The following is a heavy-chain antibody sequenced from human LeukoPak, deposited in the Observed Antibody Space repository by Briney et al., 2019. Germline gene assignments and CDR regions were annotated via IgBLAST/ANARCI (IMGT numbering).Heavy chain of an antibody. CDR3: ARYYDILTGYYIFGFDP. CDR1: GFTFSSYW. CDR2: IRQDGSEK. J-gene: IGHJ5*02. V-gene: IGHV3-7*01. D-gene: IGHD3-9*01. Sequence: GGSLRLSCAASGFTFSSYWMYWVRQAPGKGLEWVANIRQDGSEKYYMDSVRGRFTISRDNSKNTLYLQMNSLRAEDTAVYYCARYYDILTGYYIFGFDPWGQGTLVTVSS.